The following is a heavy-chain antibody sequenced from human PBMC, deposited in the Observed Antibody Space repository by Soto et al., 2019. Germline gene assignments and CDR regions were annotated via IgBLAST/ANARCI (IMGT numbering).Heavy chain of an antibody. CDR1: GFTFSSYW. D-gene: IGHD7-27*01. CDR3: ARDGDGIQDAFDI. CDR2: IKQDGSEK. Sequence: GGYLRLSCAASGFTFSSYWMSWVRQAPGKGLEWVANIKQDGSEKYYVDSVKGRFTISRDNAKNSLYLQMNSLRAEDTAVYYCARDGDGIQDAFDIWGQGTMVTVSS. J-gene: IGHJ3*02. V-gene: IGHV3-7*03.